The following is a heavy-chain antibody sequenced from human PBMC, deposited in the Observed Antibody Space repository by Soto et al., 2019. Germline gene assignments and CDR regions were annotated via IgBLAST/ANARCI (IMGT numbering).Heavy chain of an antibody. Sequence: QVQLQESGPGLVKPSQTLSLTCTVSGGSISSGDYYWSWIRQHPGKGLEWIGYIYYSRTTYHNPSPKILVARSVATSKNPFPLKRRSVTAADTAVYYCERWWSGSRPGFDPWGQGTLVTVSS. CDR2: IYYSRTT. D-gene: IGHD3-3*01. V-gene: IGHV4-31*01. CDR3: ERWWSGSRPGFDP. CDR1: GGSISSGDYY. J-gene: IGHJ5*02.